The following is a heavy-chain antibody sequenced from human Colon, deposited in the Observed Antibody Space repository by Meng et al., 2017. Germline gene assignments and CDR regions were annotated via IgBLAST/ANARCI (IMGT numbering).Heavy chain of an antibody. CDR2: INHSGST. V-gene: IGHV4-34*01. D-gene: IGHD3-22*01. CDR1: GGSFSGYY. J-gene: IGHJ5*02. CDR3: ARVCPPEYYYDSSGYLNWFDP. Sequence: QVQLSPWVAGLLKPSETPSPPCAVYGGSFSGYYWSWIRQPPGKGLEWIGEINHSGSTNYNPSLKSRVTISVDTSKNQFSLKLSSVTAADTAVYYCARVCPPEYYYDSSGYLNWFDPWGQGTLVTVSS.